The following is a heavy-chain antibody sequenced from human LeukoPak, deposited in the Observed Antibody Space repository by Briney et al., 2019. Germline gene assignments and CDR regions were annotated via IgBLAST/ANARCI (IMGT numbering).Heavy chain of an antibody. J-gene: IGHJ4*02. V-gene: IGHV3-53*01. Sequence: PGGSLRLSCAASGFTVSSNYMSWVRQAPGKGLEWVSVIYSGGSTYYADSVKGRFTISRDNSKNTLYLQMNSLRADDTAVYYCARERYDYIWGSYSHWGQGTLVTVSS. CDR2: IYSGGST. CDR1: GFTVSSNY. CDR3: ARERYDYIWGSYSH. D-gene: IGHD3-16*01.